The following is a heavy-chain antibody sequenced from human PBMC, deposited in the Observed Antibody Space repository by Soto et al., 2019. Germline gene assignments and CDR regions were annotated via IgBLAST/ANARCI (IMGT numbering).Heavy chain of an antibody. CDR1: GYTFTSYD. CDR3: ATSMVRSTHYYYYYYMDV. V-gene: IGHV1-8*01. D-gene: IGHD3-10*01. J-gene: IGHJ6*03. CDR2: MNPNSGNT. Sequence: ASVKVSCKASGYTFTSYDINWVRQATGQGLEWMGWMNPNSGNTGYAQKFQGRVTMTRNTSISTAYMELSSLRSEDTAVYYCATSMVRSTHYYYYYYMDVWGKGTTVTVSS.